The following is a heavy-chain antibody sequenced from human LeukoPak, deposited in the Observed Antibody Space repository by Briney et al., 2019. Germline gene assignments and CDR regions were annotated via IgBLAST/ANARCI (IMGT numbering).Heavy chain of an antibody. CDR3: AGTYKYSYYYYMDV. CDR1: GGSISSSSYY. Sequence: SETLSLTCTVSGGSISSSSYYWGWIRQPPGKGLEWIGSIYYSGSTYYNPSLKSRVTISVDTSKNQFALKLSSVTAADTAVYYCAGTYKYSYYYYMDVWGKGTTVTISS. J-gene: IGHJ6*03. CDR2: IYYSGST. V-gene: IGHV4-39*06. D-gene: IGHD1-14*01.